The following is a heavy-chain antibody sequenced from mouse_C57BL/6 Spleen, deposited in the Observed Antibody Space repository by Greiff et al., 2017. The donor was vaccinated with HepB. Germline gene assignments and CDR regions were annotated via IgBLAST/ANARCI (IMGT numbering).Heavy chain of an antibody. V-gene: IGHV1-15*01. J-gene: IGHJ1*03. CDR1: GYTFTDYE. CDR2: IDPETGGT. D-gene: IGHD3-2*02. CDR3: ARSSSGYGYFDV. Sequence: QVQLKESGAELVRPGASVTLSCKASGYTFTDYEMHWVKQTPVHGLEWIGAIDPETGGTAYNQKFKGKAKLTADKSSSTAYMELRSLTSEDSAVYYCARSSSGYGYFDVWGTGTTVTVSS.